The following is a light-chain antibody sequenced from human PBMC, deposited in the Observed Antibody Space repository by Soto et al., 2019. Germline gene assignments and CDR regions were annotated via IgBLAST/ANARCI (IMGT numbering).Light chain of an antibody. V-gene: IGKV3-11*01. CDR1: QSVSSY. CDR3: QKRLT. CDR2: DAS. Sequence: EIVLTQSPATLSLSPGERATLSCRASQSVSSYLAWYQQKPGQAPRLLIYDASNRATGIPARFSGSGSGTDFTLTISSLEPEDFAVYYCQKRLTLGPGTKVDIK. J-gene: IGKJ3*01.